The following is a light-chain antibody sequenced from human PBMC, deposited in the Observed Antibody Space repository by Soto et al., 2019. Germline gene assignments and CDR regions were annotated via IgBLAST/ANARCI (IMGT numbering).Light chain of an antibody. Sequence: EILLTHSPDTLSLSPGERATLSCRAAQSVGTRLAWYQHKTGQAPRLLISGASSRATGIPDRFTGSGSETSFTLTISRLEPEDFALYYCQHYQSGHPITFGQGTRLEIK. CDR3: QHYQSGHPIT. CDR2: GAS. J-gene: IGKJ5*01. V-gene: IGKV3-20*01. CDR1: QSVGTR.